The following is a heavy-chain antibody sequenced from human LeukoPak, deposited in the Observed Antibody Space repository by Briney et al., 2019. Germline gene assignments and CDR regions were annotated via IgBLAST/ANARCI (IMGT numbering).Heavy chain of an antibody. CDR2: ISYDGSNK. CDR1: GFTFSSCA. CDR3: ARAYGPGEYYGSGSYLYYFGY. J-gene: IGHJ4*02. D-gene: IGHD3-10*01. Sequence: GRSLRLSCAASGFTFSSCAMHWVRQAPGKGLEWVAFISYDGSNKRYADSVKGRFTISRDNSKNTLYLQMNSLRAEDTAVYYCARAYGPGEYYGSGSYLYYFGYWGQGTLVTVSS. V-gene: IGHV3-30-3*01.